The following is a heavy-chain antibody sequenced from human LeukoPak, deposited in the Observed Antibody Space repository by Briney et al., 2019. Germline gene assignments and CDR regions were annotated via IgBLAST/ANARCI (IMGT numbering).Heavy chain of an antibody. V-gene: IGHV4-59*08. CDR1: GGSISSYY. Sequence: SETLSLTCTVSGGSISSYYWSWIRQPPGKGLEWIWYIYYSGSTNYNPSLKSRVTISVDTSKNQFSLKLSTVTAADTAVYYCARHHMGIAAAPYDYWGQGTLVTVSS. J-gene: IGHJ4*02. CDR3: ARHHMGIAAAPYDY. CDR2: IYYSGST. D-gene: IGHD6-13*01.